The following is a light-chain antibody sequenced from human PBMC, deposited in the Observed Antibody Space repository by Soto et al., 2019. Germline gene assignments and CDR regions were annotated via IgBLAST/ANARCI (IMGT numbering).Light chain of an antibody. J-gene: IGKJ5*01. Sequence: AIQITHCPSSVCPSXRGGVTISXXASQGIGNALGWYQQKPGKPPKVLIYGASNLQSGVPPRFSGSGSGTDFTLAISSLQPEDSATYYCQQFNSYPITFGQGTRLEIK. V-gene: IGKV1-13*02. CDR3: QQFNSYPIT. CDR2: GAS. CDR1: QGIGNA.